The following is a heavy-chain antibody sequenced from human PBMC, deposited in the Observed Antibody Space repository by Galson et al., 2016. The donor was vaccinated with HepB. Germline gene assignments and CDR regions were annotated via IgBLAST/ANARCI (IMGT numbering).Heavy chain of an antibody. CDR2: ISDSGTIT. D-gene: IGHD7-27*01. V-gene: IGHV3-11*01. CDR3: ARDKAGEGYYYYGIDV. J-gene: IGHJ6*02. Sequence: SLRLSCAASRFSFSDYYMSWIRQAPGKGLEWVSYISDSGTITHYPDSVKGRFTISRDNAKNSLYLQMNSLRAEDTAVYYCARDKAGEGYYYYGIDVWGQGTTVTVSS. CDR1: RFSFSDYY.